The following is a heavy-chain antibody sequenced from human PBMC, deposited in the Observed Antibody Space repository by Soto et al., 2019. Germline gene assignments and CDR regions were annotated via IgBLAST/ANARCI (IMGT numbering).Heavy chain of an antibody. V-gene: IGHV4-59*01. D-gene: IGHD5-12*01. CDR3: ARADIVATIAFDY. CDR2: IYYSGST. J-gene: IGHJ4*02. CDR1: GGSISSYY. Sequence: SETLSLTCTVSGGSISSYYWGWIRQPPGKGLEWIGYIYYSGSTNYNPSLKSRVTISVDTSKNQFSLKLSSVTAADTAVYYCARADIVATIAFDYWGQGTLVTVSS.